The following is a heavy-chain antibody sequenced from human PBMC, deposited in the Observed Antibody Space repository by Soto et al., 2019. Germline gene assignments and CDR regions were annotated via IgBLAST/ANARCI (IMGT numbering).Heavy chain of an antibody. CDR2: ISAYNGNT. CDR1: GYTFTSYG. Sequence: QVQLVQSGAEVKKPGASVKVSCKASGYTFTSYGISWVRQAPGQGLEWMGWISAYNGNTNYAQKLQGRVTMTTDTSPRTAYRELRSLRSDDTAVYYCATSKEGNWFDPWGQGTLVTVSS. V-gene: IGHV1-18*01. J-gene: IGHJ5*02. CDR3: ATSKEGNWFDP.